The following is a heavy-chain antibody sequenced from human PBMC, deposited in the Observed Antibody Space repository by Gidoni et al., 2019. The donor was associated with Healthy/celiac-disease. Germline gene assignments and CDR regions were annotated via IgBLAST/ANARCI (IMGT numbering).Heavy chain of an antibody. D-gene: IGHD3-3*01. CDR1: GFTFSSYA. J-gene: IGHJ6*03. Sequence: EVQLLESGGGLVQPGGSLRLSCAASGFTFSSYAMSWVRQAPGKGLEWVSAISGSGGSTYYADSVKGRFTISRDNSKNTLYLQMNSLRAEDTAVYYCAKDPPYDFWSGYYMDVWGKGTTVTVSS. CDR3: AKDPPYDFWSGYYMDV. V-gene: IGHV3-23*01. CDR2: ISGSGGST.